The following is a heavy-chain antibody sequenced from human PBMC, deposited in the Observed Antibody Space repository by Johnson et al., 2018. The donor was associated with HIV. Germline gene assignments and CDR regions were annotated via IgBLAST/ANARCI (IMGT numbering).Heavy chain of an antibody. CDR2: ISWNSGSI. CDR1: GFTFDDYA. CDR3: AREWEAAFDI. V-gene: IGHV3-9*01. D-gene: IGHD1-26*01. J-gene: IGHJ3*02. Sequence: VQVVESGGGLVQPGRSLRLSCAASGFTFDDYAMHWVRQAPGKGLEWVSGISWNSGSIGYADSVKGRFPISRDNAKNSLYLQMNSLRAEDTAVYYCAREWEAAFDIWGQGTMVTVSS.